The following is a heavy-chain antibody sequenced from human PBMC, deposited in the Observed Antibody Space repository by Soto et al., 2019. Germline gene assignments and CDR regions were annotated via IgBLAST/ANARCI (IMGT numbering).Heavy chain of an antibody. CDR2: INHSGST. J-gene: IGHJ6*02. D-gene: IGHD6-19*01. CDR1: GGSFSGYY. Sequence: SETLSLTCAVYGGSFSGYYWSWIRQPPGKGLEWIGEINHSGSTNYNPSLKSRVTISLDTSKNQFSLKLSSVTAADTAVYYCARWARYSSGWYYYGMDVWGQGTTVTVSS. CDR3: ARWARYSSGWYYYGMDV. V-gene: IGHV4-34*01.